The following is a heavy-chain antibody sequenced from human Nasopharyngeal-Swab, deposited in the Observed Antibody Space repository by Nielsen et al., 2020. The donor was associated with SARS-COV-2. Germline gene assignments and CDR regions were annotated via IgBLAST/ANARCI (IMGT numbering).Heavy chain of an antibody. CDR2: INPNSGGT. J-gene: IGHJ5*02. CDR1: GYTFTGYY. V-gene: IGHV1-2*04. D-gene: IGHD3-16*01. CDR3: ARGGSSLGANLEDP. Sequence: ASVKVSCKASGYTFTGYYMHWVRQAPGQGLEWMGWINPNSGGTNYAQKFQGWVTMTRDTSISTAYMELSRLRSEDTAVYHCARGGSSLGANLEDPWGQGTLVIVSS.